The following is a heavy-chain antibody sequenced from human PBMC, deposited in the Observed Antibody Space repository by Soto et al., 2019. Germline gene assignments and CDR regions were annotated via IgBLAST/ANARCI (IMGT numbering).Heavy chain of an antibody. D-gene: IGHD3-3*01. J-gene: IGHJ3*02. V-gene: IGHV1-58*01. CDR3: AAEGYYESYAFDI. Sequence: QMQLVQSGPEVKKPGTSVKVSCKASGFTFTSSAVHWVRQARGQRLEWIGWIVVGSGNTNYAQKCQERVTITRDMSTSTAYMELSSLISENTAVYYCAAEGYYESYAFDIWGQGTMVTVSS. CDR2: IVVGSGNT. CDR1: GFTFTSSA.